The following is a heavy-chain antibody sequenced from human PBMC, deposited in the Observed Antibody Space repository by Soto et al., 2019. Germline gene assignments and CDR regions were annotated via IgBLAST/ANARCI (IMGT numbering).Heavy chain of an antibody. D-gene: IGHD3-22*01. CDR2: ISTNGGST. CDR1: GFTFSIYA. V-gene: IGHV3-64D*06. Sequence: GGSMRLSCSASGFTFSIYAMHWVRQAPGKGLEYVSSISTNGGSTDYADSVKGRFTISRDNSKNTVYLQMSSLRVEDTAVYYCVKGEYYYDSSGYYPFDYWGQGTLVTVSS. J-gene: IGHJ4*02. CDR3: VKGEYYYDSSGYYPFDY.